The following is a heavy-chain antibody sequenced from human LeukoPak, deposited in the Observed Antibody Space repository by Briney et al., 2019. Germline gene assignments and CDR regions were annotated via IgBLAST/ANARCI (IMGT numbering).Heavy chain of an antibody. CDR3: ARGARGDWFDP. Sequence: SESLSLTCTVSGGSISSFYWSWIRQSPGKGLEWIGCSSYSGNTNYNLTLKSRVTISIDTSKNQFSLKLSSVTAADMAVYYCARGARGDWFDPWGQGTLVTVSS. CDR1: GGSISSFY. CDR2: SSYSGNT. D-gene: IGHD5-12*01. J-gene: IGHJ5*02. V-gene: IGHV4-59*01.